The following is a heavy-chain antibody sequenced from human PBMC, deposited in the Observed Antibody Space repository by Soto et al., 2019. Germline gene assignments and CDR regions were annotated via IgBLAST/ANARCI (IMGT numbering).Heavy chain of an antibody. CDR2: ISYDGSNK. CDR1: GFTFSSYG. Sequence: QVQLVESGGGVVQPGRSLRLSCAASGFTFSSYGMHWVRQAPGKGLEWVAVISYDGSNKYYADSVKGRFTISRDNSKNTLSLEMNSLSAEATAVYYCATDLVTVSYYDILPAYSPPERYGMDVWGQGTTVTVSS. CDR3: ATDLVTVSYYDILPAYSPPERYGMDV. V-gene: IGHV3-30*03. J-gene: IGHJ6*02. D-gene: IGHD3-9*01.